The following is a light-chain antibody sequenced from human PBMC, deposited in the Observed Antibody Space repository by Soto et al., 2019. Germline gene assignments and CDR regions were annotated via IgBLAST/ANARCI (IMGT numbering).Light chain of an antibody. CDR1: QSVSSIY. CDR2: GAS. Sequence: EIVLTQSPGTLSFSPGERATLSCRASQSVSSIYLAWYQKKPGQAPRLLIYGASSRATDIPDRFSGSGSGTDFTLTISRLEPEDSAVYYCQQYGTSPTFGGGTKVDIK. V-gene: IGKV3-20*01. CDR3: QQYGTSPT. J-gene: IGKJ4*01.